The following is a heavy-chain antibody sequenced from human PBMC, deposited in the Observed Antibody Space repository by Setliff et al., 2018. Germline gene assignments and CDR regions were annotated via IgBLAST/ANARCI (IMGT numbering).Heavy chain of an antibody. V-gene: IGHV4-34*01. CDR2: INHSGST. Sequence: KPSETLSLTCAVYGGSFSAYYWSWIRQPPGKGLEWIGEINHSGSTNYNPSLKSRVTISVDTSKNQFSLKLSSVTAADTAVYYCASLYGDPYYFDYWGQGTLVTVSS. CDR1: GGSFSAYY. D-gene: IGHD4-17*01. CDR3: ASLYGDPYYFDY. J-gene: IGHJ4*02.